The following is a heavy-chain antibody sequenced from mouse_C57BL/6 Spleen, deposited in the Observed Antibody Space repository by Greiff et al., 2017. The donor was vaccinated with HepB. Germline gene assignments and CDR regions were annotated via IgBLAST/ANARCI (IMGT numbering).Heavy chain of an antibody. CDR3: AKEGLRGYFDV. J-gene: IGHJ1*03. D-gene: IGHD2-4*01. CDR2: IHPNSGST. CDR1: GYTFTSYW. Sequence: VKLQQPGAELVKPGASVKLSCKASGYTFTSYWMHWVKQRPGQGLEWIGMIHPNSGSTNYNEKFKSKATLTVDKSSSTAYMQLSSLTSEDSAVYYCAKEGLRGYFDVWGTGTTVTVSS. V-gene: IGHV1-64*01.